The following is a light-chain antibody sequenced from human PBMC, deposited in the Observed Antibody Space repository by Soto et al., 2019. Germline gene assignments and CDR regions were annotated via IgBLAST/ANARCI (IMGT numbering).Light chain of an antibody. CDR2: KAS. CDR1: QSISSW. J-gene: IGKJ2*01. CDR3: QQYNSYPYT. Sequence: DIQMTQSPSTLSESVGDRVTITCRASQSISSWLAWFQQKTGKAPKLLIYKASSLESGVPSRFSGSGSGTEFTLTISSLQADDFATYYCQQYNSYPYTFGQGTKLEIK. V-gene: IGKV1-5*03.